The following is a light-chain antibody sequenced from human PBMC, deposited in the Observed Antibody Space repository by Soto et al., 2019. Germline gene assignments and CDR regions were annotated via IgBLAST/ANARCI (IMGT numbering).Light chain of an antibody. Sequence: EVVLTHSPATLSLSPGERATLSCSASQSVSNNLAWYQQKPGQAPRLLIYDASFRATGVPARFSGSGSGTDFTLTIRSLEPEDSAVYFCQQRSNWPWTFGQGTKVDIK. V-gene: IGKV3-11*01. CDR1: QSVSNN. CDR2: DAS. CDR3: QQRSNWPWT. J-gene: IGKJ1*01.